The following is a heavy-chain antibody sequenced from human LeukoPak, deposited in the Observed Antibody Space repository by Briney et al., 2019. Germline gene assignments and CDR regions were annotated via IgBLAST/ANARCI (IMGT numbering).Heavy chain of an antibody. D-gene: IGHD1-26*01. J-gene: IGHJ4*02. CDR3: ARAGMGGSHPADY. CDR1: GFTFSSYG. V-gene: IGHV3-33*01. CDR2: IWYDGGNK. Sequence: PGGSLRFSCAASGFTFSSYGMHWVRQAPGKGLEWVAVIWYDGGNKYYADSVKGRFTISRDNSKNTLYLQMNSLRAEDTAVYYCARAGMGGSHPADYWGQGTLVTVSS.